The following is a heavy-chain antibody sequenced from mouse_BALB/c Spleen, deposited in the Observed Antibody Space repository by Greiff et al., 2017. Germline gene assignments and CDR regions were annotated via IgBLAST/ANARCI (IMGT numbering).Heavy chain of an antibody. D-gene: IGHD1-1*01. Sequence: VHVKQSGAELVKPGASVKLSCTASGFNIKDTYMHWVKQRPEQGLEWIGRIDPANGNTKYDPKFQGKATITADTSSNTAYLQLSSLTSEDTAVYYCARYYYGSLLDYWGQGTTLTVSS. CDR1: GFNIKDTY. CDR3: ARYYYGSLLDY. J-gene: IGHJ2*01. CDR2: IDPANGNT. V-gene: IGHV14-3*02.